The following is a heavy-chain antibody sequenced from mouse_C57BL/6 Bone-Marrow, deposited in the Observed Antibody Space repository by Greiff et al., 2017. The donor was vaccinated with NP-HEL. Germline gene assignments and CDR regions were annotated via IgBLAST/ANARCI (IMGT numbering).Heavy chain of an antibody. CDR2: IYPGGGYT. Sequence: QVQLQQSGAELVRPGTSVKMSCKASGYTFTNYWIGWAKQRPGHGLEWIGDIYPGGGYTNYNEKFKGKATLTADKSSSTAYMQFRSLTSEDSAIDYCARLYGSSYWYFDVWGTGTTVTGSS. V-gene: IGHV1-63*01. D-gene: IGHD1-1*01. CDR3: ARLYGSSYWYFDV. CDR1: GYTFTNYW. J-gene: IGHJ1*03.